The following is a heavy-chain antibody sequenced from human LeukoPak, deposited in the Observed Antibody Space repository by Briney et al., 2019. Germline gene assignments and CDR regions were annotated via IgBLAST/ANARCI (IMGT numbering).Heavy chain of an antibody. D-gene: IGHD6-25*01. V-gene: IGHV3-66*02. J-gene: IGHJ4*02. CDR3: ARRATAVPGDY. Sequence: GGSLRLSCAASGFNVGSDYMNWVRQAPGKGLEWVSVLFSGGNRYYADSVQGRFTISRDDSRNILYLQMNSQRPEDTAVYYCARRATAVPGDYWGQGTLVTVSS. CDR2: LFSGGNR. CDR1: GFNVGSDY.